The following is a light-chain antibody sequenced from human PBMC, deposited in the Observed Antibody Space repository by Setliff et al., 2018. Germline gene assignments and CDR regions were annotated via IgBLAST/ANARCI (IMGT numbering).Light chain of an antibody. Sequence: QSALTQPHSVSGSPGQSVTISCTGTSSDVGGYHYGGDYYVSWYQQYPGKAPKLIIYNVNQRPSGVPDRFSGSRSGVTASLTISGLQAEDESDYYCCSYAGNSYVFGTGTKVTVL. CDR3: CSYAGNSYV. J-gene: IGLJ1*01. CDR2: NVN. V-gene: IGLV2-11*01. CDR1: SSDVGGYHY.